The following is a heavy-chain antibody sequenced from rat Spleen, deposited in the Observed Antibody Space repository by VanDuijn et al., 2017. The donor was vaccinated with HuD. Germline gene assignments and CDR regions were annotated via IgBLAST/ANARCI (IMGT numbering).Heavy chain of an antibody. Sequence: EVQLVESDGGLVQPGRSLKLSCAASGFTFSDYYMAWVRQAPTKGLEWVATISYDGSSTYYRDSVKGRFTISRDNAKSTLYLQMDSLRSEDTATYYYTRPGYNYVGWFAYWGQGTLVAVSS. V-gene: IGHV5-29*01. CDR3: TRPGYNYVGWFAY. J-gene: IGHJ3*01. D-gene: IGHD1-4*01. CDR1: GFTFSDYY. CDR2: ISYDGSST.